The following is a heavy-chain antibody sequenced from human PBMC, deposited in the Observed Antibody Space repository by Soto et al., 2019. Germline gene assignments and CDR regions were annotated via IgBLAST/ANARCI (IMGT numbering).Heavy chain of an antibody. CDR1: GFTFRSYA. Sequence: VQLLESGGGLIQPGGSLRLSCEASGFTFRSYAMHWVRQAPGKGLEWVAVISYDGSNKYYADSVKGRFTISRDNSKNTLYLQMNSLRAEDTAVYYCARTMDHYYYYGMDVWGQGTTVTVSS. V-gene: IGHV3-30-3*01. CDR3: ARTMDHYYYYGMDV. CDR2: ISYDGSNK. D-gene: IGHD3-10*01. J-gene: IGHJ6*02.